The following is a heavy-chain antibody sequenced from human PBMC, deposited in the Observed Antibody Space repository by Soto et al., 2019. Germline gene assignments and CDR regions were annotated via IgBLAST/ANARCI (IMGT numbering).Heavy chain of an antibody. D-gene: IGHD1-26*01. CDR2: IWYDGSNK. J-gene: IGHJ5*02. CDR1: GFTFSSYG. CDR3: ARDRGSYFLLVGNWFDP. Sequence: QVQLVESGGGVVQPGRSLRLSCAASGFTFSSYGMHWVRQAPGKGLEWVAVIWYDGSNKYYADSVKGRFTISRDNSKNTLYLQMNSLRAEDTAVYYCARDRGSYFLLVGNWFDPWGQGTLVTVSS. V-gene: IGHV3-33*01.